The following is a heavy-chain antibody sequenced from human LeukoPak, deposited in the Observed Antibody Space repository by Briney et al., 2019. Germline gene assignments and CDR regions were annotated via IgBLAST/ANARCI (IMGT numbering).Heavy chain of an antibody. CDR2: INHSGST. V-gene: IGHV4-34*01. Sequence: SETLSLTCAAYGGSFSGYYWSWIRQPPGKGLEWIGEINHSGSTNYNPSLKSRVTISVDTSKNQFSLKLSSVTAADTAVYYCARGRQVVVYWGQGTLVTVSS. CDR3: ARGRQVVVY. D-gene: IGHD2-15*01. CDR1: GGSFSGYY. J-gene: IGHJ4*02.